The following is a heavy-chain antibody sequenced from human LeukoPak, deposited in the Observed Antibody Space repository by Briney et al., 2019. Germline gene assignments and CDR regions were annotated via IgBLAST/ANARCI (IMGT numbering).Heavy chain of an antibody. V-gene: IGHV4-39*01. J-gene: IGHJ4*02. CDR3: VRHISTNTGYFDS. D-gene: IGHD2/OR15-2a*01. CDR1: GASINSHSYY. CDR2: VYYDGTS. Sequence: SETLSLTCTVSGASINSHSYYWGWIRQAPGKGLEWIGSVYYDGTSYSNPSLTSRAAVFVDTSRDQFSLDLSFVTAADTALYYCVRHISTNTGYFDSWGQGILVSVSS.